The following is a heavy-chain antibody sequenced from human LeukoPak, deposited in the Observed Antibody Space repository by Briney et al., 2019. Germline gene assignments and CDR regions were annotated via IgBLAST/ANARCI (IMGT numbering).Heavy chain of an antibody. CDR2: IIPIFGTA. CDR3: AREGYCSSTSCRYRD. J-gene: IGHJ4*02. CDR1: GGTFSSYA. V-gene: IGHV1-69*13. Sequence: ASVKVSCKASGGTFSSYAISWVRQAPGQGLEWMGGIIPIFGTANYAQKFQGRVTITADESTSTAYMELSSVRSEDTAVYYCAREGYCSSTSCRYRDWGQGTLVTVSS. D-gene: IGHD2-2*01.